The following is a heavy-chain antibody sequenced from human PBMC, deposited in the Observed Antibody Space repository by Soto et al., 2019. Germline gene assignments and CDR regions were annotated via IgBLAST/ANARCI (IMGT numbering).Heavy chain of an antibody. Sequence: SQTLSLTCAISGDSVSSNTVVWNWVRQSPSRGLEWLGRTYYRSKWSNDFAESVKGRITITPDTPRNQFSLQLNSVTPEDTAVYYCARTRDSLFDYWGQGILVTVSS. D-gene: IGHD2-21*02. CDR3: ARTRDSLFDY. V-gene: IGHV6-1*01. CDR2: TYYRSKWSN. CDR1: GDSVSSNTVV. J-gene: IGHJ4*02.